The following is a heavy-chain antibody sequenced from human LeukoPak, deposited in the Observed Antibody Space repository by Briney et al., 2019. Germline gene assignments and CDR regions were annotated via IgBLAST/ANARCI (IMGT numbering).Heavy chain of an antibody. D-gene: IGHD4-17*01. CDR2: INHSRTT. CDR3: ARLQATVTIHAYFDY. CDR1: GGSFSGYY. Sequence: SETLSLTCAVYGGSFSGYYWSWIRQPPGKGLEWIGEINHSRTTNYNPSLKSRVTISVDTSKNQFSLKLSSVTAADTAVYYCARLQATVTIHAYFDYWGQGTLVTVSS. V-gene: IGHV4-34*01. J-gene: IGHJ4*02.